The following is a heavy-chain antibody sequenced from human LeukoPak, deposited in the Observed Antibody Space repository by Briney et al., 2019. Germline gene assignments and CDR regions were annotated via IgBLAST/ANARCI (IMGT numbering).Heavy chain of an antibody. D-gene: IGHD3-9*01. CDR2: INAGNGNT. CDR1: GYTFTSYA. CDR3: ARAASEVLRYFDWPSMVTYFDY. Sequence: ASVKVSCKVSGYTFTSYAMHWVRQAPGQRLEWMGWINAGNGNTKYSQKLQGRVTMTTDTSTSTAYMELRSLRSDDTAVYYCARAASEVLRYFDWPSMVTYFDYWGQGTLVTVSS. J-gene: IGHJ4*02. V-gene: IGHV1-3*01.